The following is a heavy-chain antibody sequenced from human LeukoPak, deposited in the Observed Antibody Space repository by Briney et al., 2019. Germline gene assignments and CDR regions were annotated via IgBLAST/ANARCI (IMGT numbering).Heavy chain of an antibody. D-gene: IGHD3-10*01. CDR3: ARARLHHNYGSGTNFDY. Sequence: SQTLSLTCAISGDSVSSNSAAWNWIRQSPSRGLEWLGRTYYRSNWYNDYAVSVKSRITINPDTSKNQFSLQLNSVTPEDTAVYYCARARLHHNYGSGTNFDYWGQGTLVTVSS. CDR2: TYYRSNWYN. V-gene: IGHV6-1*01. CDR1: GDSVSSNSAA. J-gene: IGHJ4*02.